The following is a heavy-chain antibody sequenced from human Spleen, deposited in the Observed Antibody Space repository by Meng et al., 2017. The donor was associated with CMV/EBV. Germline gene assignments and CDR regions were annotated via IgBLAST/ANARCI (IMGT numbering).Heavy chain of an antibody. CDR1: GDSFSNYF. J-gene: IGHJ6*02. CDR3: AREGTNYYYGMDV. V-gene: IGHV4-34*01. D-gene: IGHD2-2*01. CDR2: INNKAST. Sequence: SETLSLTCAVYGDSFSNYFWNWVRQPPGKGLEWIGEINNKASTNYNPSLKSRVTMSVDTSKNQFSLKLSSVTAADTAVYYCAREGTNYYYGMDVWGQGTTVTVSS.